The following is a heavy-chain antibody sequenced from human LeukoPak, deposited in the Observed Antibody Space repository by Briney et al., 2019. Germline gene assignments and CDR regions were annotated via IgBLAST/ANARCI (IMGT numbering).Heavy chain of an antibody. D-gene: IGHD5-12*01. J-gene: IGHJ4*02. CDR3: ARHEGIGDSGNYYFHS. CDR2: VYDSGST. V-gene: IGHV4-59*08. CDR1: GGSIRGYY. Sequence: SETLSLTCTVSGGSIRGYYCSWVRQTPGKGLEWIGYVYDSGSTNYTPSLKSRVTMSMDTSKNQFSLHLRSVTAADTAVYYCARHEGIGDSGNYYFHSWGQGALVTVSS.